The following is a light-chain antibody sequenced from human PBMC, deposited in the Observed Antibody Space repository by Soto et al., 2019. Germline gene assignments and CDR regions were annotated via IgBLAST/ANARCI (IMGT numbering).Light chain of an antibody. CDR2: KAS. V-gene: IGKV1-5*03. Sequence: DIQMTQSPSTLSASVGDRVTTTCRASQSISVCLAWYQQKAGKAPNLLIYKASRLESGVPSRFSGSGSETEFTLTISGLQPGDSATYYCQQYNSYSRTLGQGTKVDIK. J-gene: IGKJ1*01. CDR1: QSISVC. CDR3: QQYNSYSRT.